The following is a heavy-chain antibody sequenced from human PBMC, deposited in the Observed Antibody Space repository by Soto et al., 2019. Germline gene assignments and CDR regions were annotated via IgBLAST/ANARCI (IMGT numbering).Heavy chain of an antibody. D-gene: IGHD3-10*01. CDR1: GFTFSSYW. J-gene: IGHJ4*02. CDR2: IEQDGSEK. V-gene: IGHV3-7*01. CDR3: ASLYLIRGVIVDY. Sequence: EVQLVESGGGLVQPGGSLRLSCAASGFTFSSYWMSWVRQAPGKGLEWVANIEQDGSEKYYVDSVKGRFTISRDNAKNSLYLQMNSLRAEDTAVYYCASLYLIRGVIVDYWGQGTLVTVSS.